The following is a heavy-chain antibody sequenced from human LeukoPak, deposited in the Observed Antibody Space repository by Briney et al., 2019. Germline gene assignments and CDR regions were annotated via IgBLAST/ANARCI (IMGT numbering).Heavy chain of an antibody. V-gene: IGHV1-3*01. D-gene: IGHD6-19*01. Sequence: ASVKVSCKASGYTLTNYAIHWVRQAPGQRLEWMGWFNSDTGNTEYSQKFQGRDTISRDTSANTAYMELNRLRPEDTAVFYCVRGGPNKSGWTLGYWGQGTLVTVSS. J-gene: IGHJ4*02. CDR3: VRGGPNKSGWTLGY. CDR2: FNSDTGNT. CDR1: GYTLTNYA.